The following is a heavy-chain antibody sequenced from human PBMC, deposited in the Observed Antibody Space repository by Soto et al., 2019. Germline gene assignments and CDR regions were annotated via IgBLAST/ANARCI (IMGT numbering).Heavy chain of an antibody. CDR1: GDSISSSNW. J-gene: IGHJ4*02. Sequence: QVQLQESGPGLVKPSGTLSLTCAVSGDSISSSNWWSWVRQPPGEGLEWIGEIYHSGSTNYNPSLKSRVTVSVDKSKNQFSLKLSSVTAADTAVYYCARDRSGGYHEYYFDYWGQGTLVTVSS. D-gene: IGHD1-26*01. CDR3: ARDRSGGYHEYYFDY. V-gene: IGHV4-4*02. CDR2: IYHSGST.